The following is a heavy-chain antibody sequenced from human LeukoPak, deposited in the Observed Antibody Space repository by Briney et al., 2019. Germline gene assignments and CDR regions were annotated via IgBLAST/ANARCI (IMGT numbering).Heavy chain of an antibody. D-gene: IGHD3-3*01. Sequence: SVKVSCKASGFSFISSAIQWVRQARGQRLEWIGWIVVGSGNTNYAQNFQERVTITRDMSTSTAYMELSSLRSEDTAVYYCAADYDFWSDYYIGAFDIWSQGTMVTVSS. CDR3: AADYDFWSDYYIGAFDI. CDR1: GFSFISSA. J-gene: IGHJ3*02. V-gene: IGHV1-58*02. CDR2: IVVGSGNT.